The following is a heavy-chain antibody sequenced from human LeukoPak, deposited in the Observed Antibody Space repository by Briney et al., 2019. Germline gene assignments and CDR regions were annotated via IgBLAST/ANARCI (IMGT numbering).Heavy chain of an antibody. Sequence: PGGSLRLSCAASGFTFSSYAMSWVRQAPGKGVEWVSAISGSGGSTYYADSVKGRFTISRDNSKNTLYLQMNSLRAEDTAVYYCAKSLDSSWQRVVCYFDYWGQGTLVTVSS. D-gene: IGHD6-13*01. CDR1: GFTFSSYA. V-gene: IGHV3-23*01. CDR3: AKSLDSSWQRVVCYFDY. J-gene: IGHJ4*02. CDR2: ISGSGGST.